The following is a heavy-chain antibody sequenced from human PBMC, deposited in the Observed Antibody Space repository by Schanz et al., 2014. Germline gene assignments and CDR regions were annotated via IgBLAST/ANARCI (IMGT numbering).Heavy chain of an antibody. D-gene: IGHD3-10*01. Sequence: EVQLVESGGGLVKPGGSLRLSCAASGFTFSAYWMAWVRQAPGKGLEWVANINLDGSGKIYLGSVRGRFAISRDDAQNSVYLQMNSLRAEDTSVYHCVREESYYGAGSYRYWGPGTLVTVSS. CDR2: INLDGSGK. CDR3: VREESYYGAGSYRY. CDR1: GFTFSAYW. V-gene: IGHV3-7*01. J-gene: IGHJ4*02.